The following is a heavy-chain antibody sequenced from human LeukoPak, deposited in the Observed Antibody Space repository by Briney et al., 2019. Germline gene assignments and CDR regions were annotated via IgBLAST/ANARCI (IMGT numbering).Heavy chain of an antibody. CDR2: INGRGTYI. Sequence: GGSLRLSCAASGFTFSSYSMNWVRQAPGKGLEWLSYINGRGTYIDYAESLKGRITISRDNAQNSLYLQMNSLRVEDTAVYYCARSGREATEIDYWGQGTLVTVSS. V-gene: IGHV3-21*06. CDR3: ARSGREATEIDY. D-gene: IGHD1-1*01. CDR1: GFTFSSYS. J-gene: IGHJ4*02.